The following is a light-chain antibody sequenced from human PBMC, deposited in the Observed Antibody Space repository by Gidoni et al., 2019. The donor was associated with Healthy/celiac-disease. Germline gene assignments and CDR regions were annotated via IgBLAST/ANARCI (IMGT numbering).Light chain of an antibody. V-gene: IGKV3-11*01. CDR2: DAS. CDR3: QQRSNWLSLT. CDR1: QSVSSY. J-gene: IGKJ4*01. Sequence: EIVLTQSPATLSLSPGERANLSCRASQSVSSYLAWYQQKPGQAPRLLIYDASNRATGIPARLSGSGSGTDFTLTISSLEPEDFAVYYCQQRSNWLSLTFGGGTKVEIK.